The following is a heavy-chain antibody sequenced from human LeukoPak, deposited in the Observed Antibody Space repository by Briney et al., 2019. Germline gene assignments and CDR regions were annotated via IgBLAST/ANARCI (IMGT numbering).Heavy chain of an antibody. V-gene: IGHV3-23*01. Sequence: GGSLRLSCAASGFTFSSYAMSWVRQAPGKGLEWVSAISGSGGSTYYADSVKGRFTISRDNSKNTVSLQMESLRAEDTALYYCAKDYAVGSIDYWGQGTLVTVSS. CDR3: AKDYAVGSIDY. J-gene: IGHJ4*02. CDR1: GFTFSSYA. CDR2: ISGSGGST. D-gene: IGHD3-16*01.